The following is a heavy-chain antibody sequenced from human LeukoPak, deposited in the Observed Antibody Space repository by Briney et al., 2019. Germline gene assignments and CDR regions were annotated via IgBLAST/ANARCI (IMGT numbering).Heavy chain of an antibody. Sequence: GGSLRLSCAASGFTFSSYAMHWVRQAPGKGLKWVSTINDNGAGTYYADSVKGRFTISRDNSYNTVSLQVNSLRDEDTGVYFCAKGLRTGVGPYMGYHYYMDVWGKGATVTVSS. V-gene: IGHV3-23*01. J-gene: IGHJ6*03. CDR1: GFTFSSYA. CDR2: INDNGAGT. CDR3: AKGLRTGVGPYMGYHYYMDV. D-gene: IGHD3-16*01.